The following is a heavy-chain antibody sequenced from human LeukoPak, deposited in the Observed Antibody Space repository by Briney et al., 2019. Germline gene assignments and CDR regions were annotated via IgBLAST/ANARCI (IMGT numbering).Heavy chain of an antibody. D-gene: IGHD2-21*02. CDR3: ARDVGIMVVTRWCFDL. J-gene: IGHJ2*01. V-gene: IGHV3-23*01. Sequence: GGSLRLSCAASGFTFSSYAMSWVRQAPGKGLEWVSSISGSGSNTYYADSVKGRFTVSRDNAKNSLYLQMNSLRDEDTAVYYCARDVGIMVVTRWCFDLWGRGTVVTVSS. CDR2: ISGSGSNT. CDR1: GFTFSSYA.